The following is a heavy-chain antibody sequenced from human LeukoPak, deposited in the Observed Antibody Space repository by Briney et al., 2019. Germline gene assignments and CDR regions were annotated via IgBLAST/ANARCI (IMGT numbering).Heavy chain of an antibody. V-gene: IGHV3-21*01. CDR1: GFTFSSHT. Sequence: GGSLRLSCAASGFTFSSHTMNGLRQAPGKGLEGVSSISSSSAYVYYADSGKGRFTISRDNAKNSLYLQMNSLRDEDTAVYYCARDEPTDAEYWGQGTLVTVSS. J-gene: IGHJ4*02. D-gene: IGHD4-11*01. CDR3: ARDEPTDAEY. CDR2: ISSSSAYV.